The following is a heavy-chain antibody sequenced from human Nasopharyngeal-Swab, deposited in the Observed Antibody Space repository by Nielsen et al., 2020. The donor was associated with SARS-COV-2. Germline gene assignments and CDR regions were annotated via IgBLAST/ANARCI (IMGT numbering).Heavy chain of an antibody. V-gene: IGHV1-18*01. CDR1: GYTFTTYG. CDR2: ISAYNGNT. Sequence: ASVKVSCKASGYTFTTYGISWVRQAPGQGLEWMGWISAYNGNTNYAQRLQGRVTMTTDTSTSTAYMELRSLRSEDTAVYYCATGRAVTTFVYYYYGMDVWGQGTTVTVSS. D-gene: IGHD4-17*01. J-gene: IGHJ6*02. CDR3: ATGRAVTTFVYYYYGMDV.